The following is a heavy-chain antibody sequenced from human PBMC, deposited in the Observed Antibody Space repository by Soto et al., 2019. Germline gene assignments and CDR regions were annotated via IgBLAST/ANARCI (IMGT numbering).Heavy chain of an antibody. CDR2: ISGSGGST. V-gene: IGHV3-23*01. Sequence: EVQLLESGGGLVQPGGSVRLSCAGSGYTFSSYAMSWVRQAPGKGLEWVSGISGSGGSTYYAASVKGRFTISRDNSKNMLYQQMNSLRAEDTAVYYCAKSWFGEVHFGFWGQGTLVTVSS. CDR1: GYTFSSYA. CDR3: AKSWFGEVHFGF. D-gene: IGHD3-10*01. J-gene: IGHJ4*02.